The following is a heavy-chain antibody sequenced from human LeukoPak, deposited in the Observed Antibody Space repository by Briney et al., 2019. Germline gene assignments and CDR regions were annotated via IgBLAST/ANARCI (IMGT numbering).Heavy chain of an antibody. V-gene: IGHV3-7*05. Sequence: GGSLRLSCAASEFTFSRSWMSWVRQAPGKGPEWVANIKEDGSEKSYVDSVKGRFTISRDNAKNSLDLQMTSLRAEDTAVYYCARLTRDYFDYWGQGALVTVSS. CDR3: ARLTRDYFDY. J-gene: IGHJ4*02. D-gene: IGHD3-10*01. CDR2: IKEDGSEK. CDR1: EFTFSRSW.